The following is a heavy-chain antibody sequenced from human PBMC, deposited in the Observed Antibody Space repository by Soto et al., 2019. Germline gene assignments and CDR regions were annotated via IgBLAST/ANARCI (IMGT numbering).Heavy chain of an antibody. CDR3: ARDEGYYYYGMAV. V-gene: IGHV3-33*01. J-gene: IGHJ6*02. CDR2: IWYDGSNK. CDR1: GFTFSSYG. Sequence: GGSLRLSCSASGFTFSSYGMHWVRQAPGKGLEWVAVIWYDGSNKYYADSVKGRFTISRDNSKNTLYLQMNSLRAEDTAVYYCARDEGYYYYGMAVWGQGTTVTVSS.